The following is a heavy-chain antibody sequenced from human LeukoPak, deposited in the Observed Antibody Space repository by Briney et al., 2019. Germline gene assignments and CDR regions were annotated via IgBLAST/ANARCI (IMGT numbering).Heavy chain of an antibody. J-gene: IGHJ4*02. CDR2: IYHSGST. CDR3: ARQPSNYDYVWGSYRTHLNFDY. V-gene: IGHV4-38-2*01. Sequence: SETLSLTCAVSGYSISSGYYWGWIRQPPGKGLEWIGSIYHSGSTYYNPSLKSRVTISVDTSKNQFSLKLSSVTAADPAVYYCARQPSNYDYVWGSYRTHLNFDYWGQGTLVTVSS. D-gene: IGHD3-16*02. CDR1: GYSISSGYY.